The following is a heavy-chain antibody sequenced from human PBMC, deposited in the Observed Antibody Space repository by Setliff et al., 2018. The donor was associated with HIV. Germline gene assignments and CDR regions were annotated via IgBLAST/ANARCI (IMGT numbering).Heavy chain of an antibody. CDR2: IIPIFGPA. Sequence: RASVKVSCKASGGTVSSYAINWVRQAPGQGLEWMGGIIPIFGPANYAQKFQDRVTITTDESTSTAYMELSSLRVEDTALYYCAKARSSNIMPLDYWGQGTLVTVSS. V-gene: IGHV1-69*05. CDR3: AKARSSNIMPLDY. D-gene: IGHD3-16*01. CDR1: GGTVSSYA. J-gene: IGHJ4*02.